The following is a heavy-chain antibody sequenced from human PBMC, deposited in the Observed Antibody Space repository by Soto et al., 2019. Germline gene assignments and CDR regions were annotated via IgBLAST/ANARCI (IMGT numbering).Heavy chain of an antibody. CDR2: IIPIVGLT. CDR1: GGSLSSYP. Sequence: QVQLLQSGSEVKKPGSSVKVSCRASGGSLSSYPVTWVRQAPGQGLEWMGRIIPIVGLTNYAQKFQGRVTITADKSTSTAYMELSILRSDDTAVYYCAIPTGGHDAGGIYMDVWGKGTTVIGSS. J-gene: IGHJ6*03. V-gene: IGHV1-69*02. D-gene: IGHD2-8*02. CDR3: AIPTGGHDAGGIYMDV.